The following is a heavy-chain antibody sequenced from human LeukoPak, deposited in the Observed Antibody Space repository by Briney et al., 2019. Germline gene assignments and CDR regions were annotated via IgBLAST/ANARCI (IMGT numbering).Heavy chain of an antibody. CDR2: IWYDGSNK. V-gene: IGHV3-33*01. CDR3: ARARTTRGFDY. J-gene: IGHJ4*02. CDR1: GFTFNSYG. D-gene: IGHD4-17*01. Sequence: GGSLRLSCAASGFTFNSYGIHWVRQAPGKGLEWVAFIWYDGSNKYYADSVKGRFTISRDNSKNTLYLQMNGLRAGDTAVYYCARARTTRGFDYWGQGTLVTVSS.